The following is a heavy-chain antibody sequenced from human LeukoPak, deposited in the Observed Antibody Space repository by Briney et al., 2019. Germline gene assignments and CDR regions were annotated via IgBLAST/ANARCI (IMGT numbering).Heavy chain of an antibody. D-gene: IGHD6-13*01. CDR3: ARDRGGYSSSWGNYYYYGMDV. CDR1: GLIVSSNY. J-gene: IGHJ6*02. V-gene: IGHV3-53*05. Sequence: GGSLRLSCAASGLIVSSNYMSWVRQAPGKGLEWVSVIYRGGSTFYADSVKGRFTISRDNSKNTLYLQTNSLRAEDTAVYYCARDRGGYSSSWGNYYYYGMDVWGQGTTVIVSS. CDR2: IYRGGST.